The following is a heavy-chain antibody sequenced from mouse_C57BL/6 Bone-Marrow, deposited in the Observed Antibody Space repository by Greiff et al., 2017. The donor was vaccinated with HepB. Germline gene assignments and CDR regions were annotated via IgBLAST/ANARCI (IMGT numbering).Heavy chain of an antibody. Sequence: VQLQQSGPELVKPGASVKISCKASGYAFSSSWMNWVKQRPGKGLEWIGRIYPGDGDTNYNGKFKGKATLTADKSSSTAYMQLSSLTSEDSAVYFCAKNSNYAPFAYWGQGTLVTVSA. CDR1: GYAFSSSW. V-gene: IGHV1-82*01. D-gene: IGHD2-5*01. CDR3: AKNSNYAPFAY. CDR2: IYPGDGDT. J-gene: IGHJ3*01.